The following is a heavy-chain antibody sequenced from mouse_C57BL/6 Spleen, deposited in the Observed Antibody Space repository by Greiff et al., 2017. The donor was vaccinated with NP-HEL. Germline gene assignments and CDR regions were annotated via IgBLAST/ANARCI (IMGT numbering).Heavy chain of an antibody. Sequence: QVQLQQPGAELVKPGASVKLSCKASGYTFTSYWMQWVKQRPGQGLEWIGEIDPSGSYTNYNQKFKGKATLTVDTSSSTAYMQLSSLTSEDSAVYYCASNGAWFAYWGQGTLVTVSA. V-gene: IGHV1-50*01. CDR3: ASNGAWFAY. CDR2: IDPSGSYT. J-gene: IGHJ3*01. CDR1: GYTFTSYW.